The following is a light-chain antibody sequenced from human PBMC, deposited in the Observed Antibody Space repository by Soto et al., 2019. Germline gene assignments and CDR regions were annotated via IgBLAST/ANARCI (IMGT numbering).Light chain of an antibody. J-gene: IGLJ1*01. CDR2: GNS. CDR1: SSNIGAGYD. Sequence: QSVLTQPPSVSGAPGKRVTISSTGSSSNIGAGYDVHWYQQLPGTAPKLLIYGNSNRPSGVPDRFSGSKSGTSAHLAITGLQAEDEADYYCQSYDSSLSGYVFGTGTKLTVL. CDR3: QSYDSSLSGYV. V-gene: IGLV1-40*01.